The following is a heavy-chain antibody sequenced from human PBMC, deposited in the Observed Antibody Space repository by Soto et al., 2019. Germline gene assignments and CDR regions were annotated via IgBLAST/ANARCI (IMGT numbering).Heavy chain of an antibody. J-gene: IGHJ2*01. Sequence: GASVKVSCKASGGTFSSYAISWVRQAPGQGLEWMGGIIPIFGTANYAQEFQGRVTITADESTSTAYMELSSLRSEDTAVYYCARGPQSITGTPYWYSDLWGRGTLVTVSS. CDR3: ARGPQSITGTPYWYSDL. D-gene: IGHD1-20*01. V-gene: IGHV1-69*13. CDR2: IIPIFGTA. CDR1: GGTFSSYA.